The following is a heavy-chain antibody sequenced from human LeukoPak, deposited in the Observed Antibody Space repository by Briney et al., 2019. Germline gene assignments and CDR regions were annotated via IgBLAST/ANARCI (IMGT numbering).Heavy chain of an antibody. CDR3: TKDITMIVMAFDI. D-gene: IGHD3-22*01. J-gene: IGHJ3*02. CDR1: GFTFSSYW. Sequence: GGSLRLSCAASGFTFSSYWMSWVRQAPGKGLEWVANIKQDGSEKYYVDSVKGRFTISRDNAKNSLYLQMNSLRAEDTALYYCTKDITMIVMAFDIWGQGTMVTVSS. CDR2: IKQDGSEK. V-gene: IGHV3-7*03.